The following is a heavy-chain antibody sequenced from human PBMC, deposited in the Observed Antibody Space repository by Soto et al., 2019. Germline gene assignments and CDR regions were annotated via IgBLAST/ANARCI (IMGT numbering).Heavy chain of an antibody. Sequence: ASVKVSCKASGYTFTSYAMNWVRQAPGQGLEWMGWINTNTGNPTYAQGFTGRFVFSLDTSVSTAYLQICSLKAEDTAVYYCAREYDSSGHYYYYYGMDVWGQGTTVTVSS. V-gene: IGHV7-4-1*01. CDR1: GYTFTSYA. D-gene: IGHD3-22*01. J-gene: IGHJ6*02. CDR2: INTNTGNP. CDR3: AREYDSSGHYYYYYGMDV.